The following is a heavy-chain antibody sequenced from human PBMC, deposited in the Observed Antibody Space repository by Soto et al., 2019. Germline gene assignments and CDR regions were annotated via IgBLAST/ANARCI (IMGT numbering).Heavy chain of an antibody. J-gene: IGHJ4*02. CDR2: ISAYNGNT. D-gene: IGHD3-9*01. V-gene: IGHV1-18*01. CDR1: GYTFISYD. Sequence: QVQLVQSGAEVKKPGASVKVSCKGSGYTFISYDISWVRQAPGQGLEWMGRISAYNGNTNYAQNLQGRVTLTTDTSTSTAYMELRSLRSDDTAVYYCAINYNTLTGYYRFFNYWGQGTLVPVSS. CDR3: AINYNTLTGYYRFFNY.